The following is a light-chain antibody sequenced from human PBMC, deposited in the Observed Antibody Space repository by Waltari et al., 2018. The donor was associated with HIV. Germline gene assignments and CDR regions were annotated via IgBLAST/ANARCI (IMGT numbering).Light chain of an antibody. Sequence: QAVVTQEPSLTVSPGGTVPPPCASSPGAVTSDTYPYWFQQTPGQAPRTLIYDTTNKHSWTPARFSGSLLGGKAALTLSGAQPEDEAEYYCLLSCSGARVFGGGTKLTVL. J-gene: IGLJ2*01. CDR2: DTT. CDR1: PGAVTSDTY. CDR3: LLSCSGARV. V-gene: IGLV7-46*01.